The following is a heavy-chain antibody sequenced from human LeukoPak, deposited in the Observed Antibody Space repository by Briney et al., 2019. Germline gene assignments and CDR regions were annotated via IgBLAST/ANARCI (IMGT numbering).Heavy chain of an antibody. CDR1: GFTTRTLR. D-gene: IGHD3-3*01. CDR3: AKASSGYPYSFLDY. Sequence: GRSMRPACAAAGFTTRTLRMNWDRQVPSKGMEWVAVLSYDGSNNYYADSVKSRFTISRDNSKNTLYLQMNSLRAEDTAVYYSAKASSGYPYSFLDYWGQGTLVTVSS. J-gene: IGHJ4*02. CDR2: LSYDGSNN. V-gene: IGHV3-30*18.